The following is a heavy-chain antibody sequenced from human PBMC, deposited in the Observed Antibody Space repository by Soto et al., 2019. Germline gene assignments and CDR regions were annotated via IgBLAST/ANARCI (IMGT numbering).Heavy chain of an antibody. Sequence: PGASLRLACAASGFTFRSYSLNWVRQAPGKGLEWVSYISSSNRTINYADSVKGRFIISRDNAKNSLYLQMHSLRDEDTAVYYCAREGWPLLQTGMDVWRRGSTVTVS. CDR1: GFTFRSYS. CDR2: ISSSNRTI. V-gene: IGHV3-48*02. J-gene: IGHJ6*01. D-gene: IGHD2-15*01. CDR3: AREGWPLLQTGMDV.